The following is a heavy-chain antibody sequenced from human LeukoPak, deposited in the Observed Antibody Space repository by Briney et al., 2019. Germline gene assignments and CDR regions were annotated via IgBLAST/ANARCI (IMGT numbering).Heavy chain of an antibody. CDR3: AGQTARARFDP. Sequence: SETLSLTCTVSGGSISSYYWSWIRQPPGKGLEWIGYIYYSGSTNYNPSLKSRVTISVDTSKNQFSLKLSSVTAADTAVYYCAGQTARARFDPWGQGTLVTVSS. V-gene: IGHV4-59*08. J-gene: IGHJ5*02. D-gene: IGHD5-18*01. CDR2: IYYSGST. CDR1: GGSISSYY.